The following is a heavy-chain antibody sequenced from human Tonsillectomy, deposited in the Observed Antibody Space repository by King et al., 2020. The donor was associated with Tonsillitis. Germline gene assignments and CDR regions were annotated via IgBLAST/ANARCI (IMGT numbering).Heavy chain of an antibody. D-gene: IGHD2-21*02. CDR1: GGSISSSY. CDR2: IYYTGST. V-gene: IGHV4-59*08. Sequence: VQLQESGPGLVKPSETLSLTCSVSGGSISSSYWSWIRQPPGKGLEWIAYIYYTGSTNYNPSLKSRVTISLDTSKNQFSLRLSSVTAADTAVYYCARHASLYCGGYCVPQNHDSFDIWGQGTMVTVSS. J-gene: IGHJ3*02. CDR3: ARHASLYCGGYCVPQNHDSFDI.